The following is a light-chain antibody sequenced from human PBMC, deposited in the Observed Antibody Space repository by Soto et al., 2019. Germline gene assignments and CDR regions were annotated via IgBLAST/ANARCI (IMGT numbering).Light chain of an antibody. CDR3: LHRRNWPLN. CDR1: ETVSSY. J-gene: IGKJ5*01. V-gene: IGKV3-11*01. Sequence: DIVLTQSPVTLSLSPGDRATLSCRASETVSSYLLWYQQKPGQYPRLVIYDASKRATGIPARFSGSGSETDFTLTISSREPENVGVYYCLHRRNWPLNFGQATRLEIK. CDR2: DAS.